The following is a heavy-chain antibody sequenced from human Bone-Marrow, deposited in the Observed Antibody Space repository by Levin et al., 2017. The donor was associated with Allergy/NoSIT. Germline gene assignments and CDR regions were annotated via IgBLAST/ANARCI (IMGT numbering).Heavy chain of an antibody. CDR2: ISSDSTYI. V-gene: IGHV3-21*01. CDR1: GFTFSSYS. J-gene: IGHJ4*02. CDR3: ARFETIAVTGPDY. Sequence: GGSLRLSCAASGFTFSSYSMNWVRQAPGKGLEWVASISSDSTYIFYTDSVKGRFTISRDNAKNSLYLQMNSLRAEDTAVYYCARFETIAVTGPDYWGQGTLVTVSS. D-gene: IGHD6-19*01.